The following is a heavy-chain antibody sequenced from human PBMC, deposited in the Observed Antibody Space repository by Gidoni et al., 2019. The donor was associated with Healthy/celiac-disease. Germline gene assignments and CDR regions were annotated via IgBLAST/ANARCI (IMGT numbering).Heavy chain of an antibody. J-gene: IGHJ5*02. CDR2: IYTSGST. CDR3: ARFAGTTRGGFWFDP. D-gene: IGHD1-7*01. V-gene: IGHV4-4*07. Sequence: QVQLQESGPGLAKPSEALSLHCTVSGGSISSYYWSWIRQPAGKGLEWIGRIYTSGSTNYNPSLKSRVTMSVDTSKNQFSLKLSSVTAADTAVYYCARFAGTTRGGFWFDPWGQGTLVTVSS. CDR1: GGSISSYY.